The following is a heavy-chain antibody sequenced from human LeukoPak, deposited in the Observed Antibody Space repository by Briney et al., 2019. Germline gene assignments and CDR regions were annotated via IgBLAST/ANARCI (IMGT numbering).Heavy chain of an antibody. V-gene: IGHV4-34*01. Sequence: PSETLSLTCAVYGGSFSGYYWSWIRQPPGKGLEWIGEINHSGSTNYNSSLKSRVTISVDTSKNQFSLKLSSVTAADTAVYYCARLFTYYYDSSGYYPQALYYFDYWGQGTLVTVSS. CDR2: INHSGST. CDR3: ARLFTYYYDSSGYYPQALYYFDY. CDR1: GGSFSGYY. D-gene: IGHD3-22*01. J-gene: IGHJ4*02.